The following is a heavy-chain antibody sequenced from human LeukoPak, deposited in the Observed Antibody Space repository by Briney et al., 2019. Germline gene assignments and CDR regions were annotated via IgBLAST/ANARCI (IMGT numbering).Heavy chain of an antibody. CDR2: INPSSGAT. V-gene: IGHV1-2*02. Sequence: GASVKVSCKASGYTFTDYYLHWVRQAPGQGLEWVGWINPSSGATNYVQKFQGRVTMTRDTSITTVYMELSRLRSDDTAVYYCSREDYWGQGTLVTVSS. CDR1: GYTFTDYY. J-gene: IGHJ4*02. CDR3: SREDY.